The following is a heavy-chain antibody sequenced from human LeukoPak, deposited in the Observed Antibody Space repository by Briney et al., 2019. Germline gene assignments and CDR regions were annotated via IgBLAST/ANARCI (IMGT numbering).Heavy chain of an antibody. CDR2: IRYDRRNQ. Sequence: GSLRLSCAASGFTFSSYGMHWVRQAPGKGLEWVAFIRYDRRNQYYADSVKGRFTISRDNSKNTLYLQMNSLRAEDTAVYYCAKELKGYPEGWGQGTLVTVSS. CDR1: GFTFSSYG. CDR3: AKELKGYPEG. V-gene: IGHV3-30*02. D-gene: IGHD1-1*01. J-gene: IGHJ4*02.